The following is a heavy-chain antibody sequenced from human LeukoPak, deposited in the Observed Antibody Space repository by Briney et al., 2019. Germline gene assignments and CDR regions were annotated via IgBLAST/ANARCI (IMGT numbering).Heavy chain of an antibody. CDR1: GFTFSNYA. D-gene: IGHD2-8*01. CDR3: AREPVMDGPVGDAFDI. Sequence: PGGSLRLSCAASGFTFSNYAMSWVRQAPGKGLEWVSFISTSSSYIYYADSVKGRFTISRNNAKNSLYLEMNSLRAEDTAVYYCAREPVMDGPVGDAFDIWGQGTMVTVSS. V-gene: IGHV3-21*01. CDR2: ISTSSSYI. J-gene: IGHJ3*02.